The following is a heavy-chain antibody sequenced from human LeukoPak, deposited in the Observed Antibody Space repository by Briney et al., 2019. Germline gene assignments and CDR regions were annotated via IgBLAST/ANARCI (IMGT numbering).Heavy chain of an antibody. CDR1: GFTFSSYA. V-gene: IGHV3-23*01. D-gene: IGHD1-26*01. Sequence: GGSLRLSCAASGFTFSSYAMSLVRQAPGKGLEWVSAISGSGGSTYYADSVKGRFTISRDNSKNTLYLQMNSLRAEDTAVYYCAKGGSSLYFFDYWGQGTLVTVSS. CDR3: AKGGSSLYFFDY. J-gene: IGHJ4*02. CDR2: ISGSGGST.